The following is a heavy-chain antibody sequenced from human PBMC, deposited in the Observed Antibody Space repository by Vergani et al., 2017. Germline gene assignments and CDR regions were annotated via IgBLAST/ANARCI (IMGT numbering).Heavy chain of an antibody. J-gene: IGHJ6*02. V-gene: IGHV3-53*01. Sequence: EVQLVESGGGLIQPGGSLRLSCAASGFTVSSNYMSWVRQAPGKGLEWVSVIYSGGSTYYADSVKGRFTISRDNFKNTLYLQMNSLRAEDTAVYYCARGLELLGYYYYGMDVWGQGTTVTVSS. CDR2: IYSGGST. D-gene: IGHD2-15*01. CDR3: ARGLELLGYYYYGMDV. CDR1: GFTVSSNY.